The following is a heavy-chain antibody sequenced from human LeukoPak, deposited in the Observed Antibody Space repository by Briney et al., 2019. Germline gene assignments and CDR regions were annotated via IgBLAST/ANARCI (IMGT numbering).Heavy chain of an antibody. Sequence: SETLSLTCTVSGGSISSYSWSWIRQPPGKGLEWIGYIYYSGSTNYNPSLKSRVTISVDTSKNQFSLKLSSVTAADTAVYYCARLKDYGSGSYSTRYYYYYYGMDVWGQGTTVTVSS. D-gene: IGHD3-10*01. CDR1: GGSISSYS. CDR3: ARLKDYGSGSYSTRYYYYYYGMDV. CDR2: IYYSGST. V-gene: IGHV4-59*08. J-gene: IGHJ6*02.